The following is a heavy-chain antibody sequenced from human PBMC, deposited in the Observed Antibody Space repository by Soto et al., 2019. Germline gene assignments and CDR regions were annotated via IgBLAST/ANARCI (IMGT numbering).Heavy chain of an antibody. CDR3: ARGPYGDYGPYYYYYYGMDV. Sequence: QVQLQESGPGLVKPSQTLSLTCTVSGGSISSGDYYWSWIRQPPGKGLEWIGYIYYSGSTYYNPSLKSRVTLSVDTSKNQFSLKLSSVTAADTAVYYCARGPYGDYGPYYYYYYGMDVWGQGTTVTVSS. D-gene: IGHD4-17*01. V-gene: IGHV4-30-4*01. CDR2: IYYSGST. J-gene: IGHJ6*02. CDR1: GGSISSGDYY.